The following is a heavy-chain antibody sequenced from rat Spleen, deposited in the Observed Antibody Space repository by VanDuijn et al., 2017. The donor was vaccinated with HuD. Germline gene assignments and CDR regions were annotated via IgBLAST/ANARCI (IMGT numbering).Heavy chain of an antibody. D-gene: IGHD1-7*01. J-gene: IGHJ2*01. V-gene: IGHV5-22*01. CDR1: GFTFSDYY. Sequence: EVQLVESDGGLVQPGGSLKLSCAASGFTFSDYYMAWVRQAPTKGLEWVATINYEGISTYYGDSVKGRFTISRDKAKSTLYLQMNSLRSEDTATYYCARGHTMGMDYFDYWGQGVMVTVSS. CDR3: ARGHTMGMDYFDY. CDR2: INYEGIST.